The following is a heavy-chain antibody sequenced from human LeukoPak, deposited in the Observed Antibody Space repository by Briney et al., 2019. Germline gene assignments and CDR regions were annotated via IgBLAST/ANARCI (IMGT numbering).Heavy chain of an antibody. CDR1: GFTFSSYW. D-gene: IGHD2-21*02. V-gene: IGHV3-74*03. CDR2: INSDGYSI. CDR3: ARVHGVTPSY. Sequence: GGSLRLSCAASGFTFSSYWMHWVRQAPGKGLVWVSRINSDGYSITYADSVKGRFTISKDNAKNTLYLQMNSLRAEDTAVYYCARVHGVTPSYWGQGTLVTVSS. J-gene: IGHJ4*02.